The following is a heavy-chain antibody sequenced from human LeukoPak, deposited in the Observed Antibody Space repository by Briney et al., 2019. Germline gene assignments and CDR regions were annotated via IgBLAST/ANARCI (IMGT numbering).Heavy chain of an antibody. J-gene: IGHJ5*02. CDR3: ARGPDFWSGYFTVNWFDP. CDR1: GGTFSSYA. D-gene: IGHD3-3*01. V-gene: IGHV1-69*04. Sequence: SVKVSCKASGGTFSSYAISWVRQAPGQGLEWMGRIIPVLGITNYAQKFQGRVTITTDESTSTAYMELSSLRSEDTAVYYCARGPDFWSGYFTVNWFDPWGQGTLVTVSS. CDR2: IIPVLGIT.